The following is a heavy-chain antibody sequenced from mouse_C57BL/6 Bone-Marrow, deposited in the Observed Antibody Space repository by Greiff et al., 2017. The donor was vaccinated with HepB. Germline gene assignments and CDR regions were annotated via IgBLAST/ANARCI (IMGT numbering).Heavy chain of an antibody. D-gene: IGHD1-1*01. V-gene: IGHV1-54*01. CDR3: ARRNYGSRIDY. J-gene: IGHJ2*01. CDR2: IYPRSGNT. CDR1: GYAFTNYL. Sequence: VQLQQSGAELVRPGTSVKVSCKASGYAFTNYLIEWVKQRPGQGLEWIGEIYPRSGNTYYNEKFKGKATLTADKSSSTAYMELRSLTSEDSAVYFCARRNYGSRIDYWGQGTTLTVSS.